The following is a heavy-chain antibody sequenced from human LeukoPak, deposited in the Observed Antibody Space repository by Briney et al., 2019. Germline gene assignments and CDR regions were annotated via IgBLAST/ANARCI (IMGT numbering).Heavy chain of an antibody. D-gene: IGHD1-26*01. Sequence: SETLSLTCTVSGGSISSYYWSWIRQPPGKGLEWIGYIYYSGSTNYNPSLKSRVTISVDTSKNQFSLKLSSVTAADTAVYYCARRSIVGATQFDFWGQGTLLTVSS. CDR1: GGSISSYY. J-gene: IGHJ4*02. V-gene: IGHV4-59*08. CDR2: IYYSGST. CDR3: ARRSIVGATQFDF.